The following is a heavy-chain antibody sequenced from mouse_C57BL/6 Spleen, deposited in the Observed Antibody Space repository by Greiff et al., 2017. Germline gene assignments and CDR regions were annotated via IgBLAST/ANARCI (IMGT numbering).Heavy chain of an antibody. CDR1: GFTFSNYW. CDR2: IRLKSDNYAT. D-gene: IGHD3-1*01. Sequence: EVKLVESGGGLVQPGGSMKLSCVASGFTFSNYWMNWVRQSPEKGLEWVAQIRLKSDNYATHYAESVKGRFTISRDDSKSRVYLQMNNLRAEDTGIYYCTGEGYSAWFAYWGQGTLVTVSA. V-gene: IGHV6-3*01. CDR3: TGEGYSAWFAY. J-gene: IGHJ3*01.